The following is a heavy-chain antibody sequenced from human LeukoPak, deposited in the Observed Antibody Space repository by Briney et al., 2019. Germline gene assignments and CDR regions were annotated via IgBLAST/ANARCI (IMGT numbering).Heavy chain of an antibody. CDR2: INWNGGGT. V-gene: IGHV3-20*04. Sequence: GGSLGLSCAASGFNFDDYGMSWVRQAPGKGLEWVSGINWNGGGTGYADSVKGRFTISRDNAKNSLYLQMNSLRAEDTAVYYCARDSLIVVVRDAFDIWGQGTMVTVSS. D-gene: IGHD3-22*01. CDR3: ARDSLIVVVRDAFDI. J-gene: IGHJ3*02. CDR1: GFNFDDYG.